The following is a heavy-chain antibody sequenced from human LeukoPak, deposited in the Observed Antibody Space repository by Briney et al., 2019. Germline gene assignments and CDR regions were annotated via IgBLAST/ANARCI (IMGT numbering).Heavy chain of an antibody. CDR3: ARESREGYYDSSGYWGH. D-gene: IGHD3-22*01. CDR1: GGTFSSYA. Sequence: GSSVKVSCEASGGTFSSYAISWVRQAPGQGLEWMGRIIPILGIANYAQKFQGTVTITADKSTSTAYMELSSLRSEDTAVYYCARESREGYYDSSGYWGHWGQGTLVAVSS. V-gene: IGHV1-69*04. J-gene: IGHJ4*02. CDR2: IIPILGIA.